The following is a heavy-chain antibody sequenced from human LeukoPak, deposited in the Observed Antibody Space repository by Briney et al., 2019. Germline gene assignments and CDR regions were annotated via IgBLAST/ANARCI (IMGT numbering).Heavy chain of an antibody. CDR1: GLTFDIAW. J-gene: IGHJ5*02. CDR2: IWYDASNK. CDR3: VRGVGVSRFNYFDP. D-gene: IGHD6-13*01. Sequence: GGSLRLSCAASGLTFDIAWMSWVRQAPGKGLEWVAVIWYDASNKYYADSVKGRFTISRDNSKNTLFLQMNSLRDDDTAVYYCVRGVGVSRFNYFDPWGQGTLVIVSS. V-gene: IGHV3-33*08.